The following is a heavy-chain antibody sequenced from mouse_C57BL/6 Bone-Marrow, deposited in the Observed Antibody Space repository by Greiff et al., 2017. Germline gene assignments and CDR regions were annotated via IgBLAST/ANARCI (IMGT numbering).Heavy chain of an antibody. J-gene: IGHJ2*01. CDR2: ISDGGSYT. CDR3: ARDYYGSSFDY. Sequence: VMLVESGGGLVKPGGSLKLSCAASGFTFSSYAMSWVRQTPEKRLEWVATISDGGSYTYYPDNVKGRFTISRDNAKNNLYLQMSHLKSEDTAMYYCARDYYGSSFDYWGQGTTLTVSS. CDR1: GFTFSSYA. D-gene: IGHD1-1*01. V-gene: IGHV5-4*01.